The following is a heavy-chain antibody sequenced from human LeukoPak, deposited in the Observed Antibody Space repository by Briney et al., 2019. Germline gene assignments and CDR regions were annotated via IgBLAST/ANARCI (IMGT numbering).Heavy chain of an antibody. V-gene: IGHV4-39*01. D-gene: IGHD6-13*01. J-gene: IGHJ4*02. CDR3: ASVYSLYDN. CDR2: LYYTGST. Sequence: SETLSLTCSVSGGSISSRYYWGWIRQSPGKGLEWIGGLYYTGSTYYNPSLKSRITISVDTSKNQFSLKLTSVTAADTAVYYCASVYSLYDNWGQGILVIVSS. CDR1: GGSISSRYY.